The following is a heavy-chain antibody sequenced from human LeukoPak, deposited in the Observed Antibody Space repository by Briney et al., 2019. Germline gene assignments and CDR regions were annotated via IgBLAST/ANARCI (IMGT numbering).Heavy chain of an antibody. CDR1: GFTFSSYS. CDR2: ISSSSSTT. Sequence: GGSLRLSCAASGFTFSSYSMNWVRQAPGKGLEWVSYISSSSSTTYYADSVKGRFTISRDSSKNTVYLHMNSLRAEDTAVYYCARAEGGSGWYDRPLVYWGQGTLVTVSS. D-gene: IGHD6-19*01. CDR3: ARAEGGSGWYDRPLVY. J-gene: IGHJ4*02. V-gene: IGHV3-48*01.